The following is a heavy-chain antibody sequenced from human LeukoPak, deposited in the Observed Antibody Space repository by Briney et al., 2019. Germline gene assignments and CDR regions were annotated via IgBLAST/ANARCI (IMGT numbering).Heavy chain of an antibody. CDR1: GGSISSSSYY. J-gene: IGHJ4*02. V-gene: IGHV4-39*01. CDR3: ASRYSGYRYQGDY. CDR2: IYYSGST. D-gene: IGHD5-12*01. Sequence: SETLSLTCTVSGGSISSSSYYWGWIRQPPGQGLEWIGSIYYSGSTYYNPSLKSRVTISVDTSKNQFSLKLSSVTAADTAVYYCASRYSGYRYQGDYWGQGTLVTVSS.